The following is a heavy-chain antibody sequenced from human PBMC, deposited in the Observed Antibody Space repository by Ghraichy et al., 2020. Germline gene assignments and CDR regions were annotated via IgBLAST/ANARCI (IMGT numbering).Heavy chain of an antibody. J-gene: IGHJ6*02. CDR2: ISAYNGNT. CDR3: ARARGYSGYAYYGMDV. D-gene: IGHD5-12*01. Sequence: ASVKVSCKASGYTFTSYGISWVRQAPGQGLEWMGWISAYNGNTNYAQKLQGRVTMTTDTSTSTAYMELRSLRSDDTAVYYCARARGYSGYAYYGMDVWGQGTTVTVSS. V-gene: IGHV1-18*04. CDR1: GYTFTSYG.